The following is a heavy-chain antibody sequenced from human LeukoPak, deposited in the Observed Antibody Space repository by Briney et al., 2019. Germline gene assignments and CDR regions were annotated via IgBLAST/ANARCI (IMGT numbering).Heavy chain of an antibody. Sequence: SETLSLTCAVYGGSFSGYYWSWIRQPPGKGLEWIGEINHSGSTNYNPSLKSRVTISVDTSKNQFSLKLSSVTAADTAVYYCARDSYYYDSSGYYHHASDAFDIWGQGTMVTVSS. J-gene: IGHJ3*02. CDR3: ARDSYYYDSSGYYHHASDAFDI. V-gene: IGHV4-34*01. CDR1: GGSFSGYY. D-gene: IGHD3-22*01. CDR2: INHSGST.